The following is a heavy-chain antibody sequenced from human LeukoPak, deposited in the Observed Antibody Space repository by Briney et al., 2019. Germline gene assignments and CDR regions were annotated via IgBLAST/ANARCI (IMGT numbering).Heavy chain of an antibody. D-gene: IGHD3-10*01. J-gene: IGHJ4*02. Sequence: VGSLRLSCAASGFTFSSYEMNWVRQAPGKGLEWISYISSSGSTIYYADSVKGRFTISGDNAKNSLYLQMNSLRAEDTAVYYCARGHSAPDYWGQGTLVTVSA. CDR3: ARGHSAPDY. CDR1: GFTFSSYE. V-gene: IGHV3-48*03. CDR2: ISSSGSTI.